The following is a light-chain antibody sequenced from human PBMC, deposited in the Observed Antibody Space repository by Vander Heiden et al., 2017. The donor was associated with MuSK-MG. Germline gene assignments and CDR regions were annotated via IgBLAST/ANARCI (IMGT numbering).Light chain of an antibody. V-gene: IGKV3-20*01. CDR2: GAA. CDR3: QRYGSSTPGYT. Sequence: EIVLTQSPGTLSLSPGDRATLSCRASQSVSSSYLAWYQQKPGQAPRLLIYGAASRATGIPDRVRGSGSGTDFTLTISRLEPEDVAVYYCQRYGSSTPGYTFGQGTKLEIK. CDR1: QSVSSSY. J-gene: IGKJ2*01.